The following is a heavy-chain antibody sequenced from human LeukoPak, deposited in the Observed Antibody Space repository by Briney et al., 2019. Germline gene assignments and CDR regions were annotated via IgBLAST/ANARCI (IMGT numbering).Heavy chain of an antibody. CDR2: INYRGSA. V-gene: IGHV4-39*07. CDR1: GDSISSSSYY. D-gene: IGHD1-7*01. J-gene: IGHJ4*02. CDR3: ARGVTGTADYFDY. Sequence: SETLSLTCTVSGDSISSSSYYWGWIRQPPGKGLEWIGSINYRGSAAYSPSLKSRLTISADTSTNQFSLKVSSVTAADTAVYYCARGVTGTADYFDYWGQGTLVTVSS.